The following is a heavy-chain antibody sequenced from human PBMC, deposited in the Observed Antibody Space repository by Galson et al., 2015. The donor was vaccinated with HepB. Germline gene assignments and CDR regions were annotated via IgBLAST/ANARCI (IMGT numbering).Heavy chain of an antibody. CDR2: TYYRSKWYN. V-gene: IGHV6-1*01. Sequence: CAISGDSVSSNSAAWNWIRQSPWRGLEWLGRTYYRSKWYNDYAVSVKSRITISPDTSKNQFSLQLNSVTPEDTAVYYCVRDMTGSMPFDYWGQGTLVTVSS. J-gene: IGHJ4*02. CDR1: GDSVSSNSAA. CDR3: VRDMTGSMPFDY. D-gene: IGHD1-20*01.